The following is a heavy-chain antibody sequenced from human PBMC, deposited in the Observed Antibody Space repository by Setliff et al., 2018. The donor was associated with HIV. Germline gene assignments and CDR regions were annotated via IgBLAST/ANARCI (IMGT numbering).Heavy chain of an antibody. Sequence: SETLSLTCNVSGSSMRNYYWSWIRQSAGKGMEWIGRIYASGSTNYNSSLKSRVTVSVDTAKNQFSLRLSSVTAADTAVYYCARHPPHDSTWPYYYYGMDVWGQGTTVTVSS. J-gene: IGHJ6*02. CDR1: GSSMRNYY. CDR2: IYASGST. V-gene: IGHV4-4*07. CDR3: ARHPPHDSTWPYYYYGMDV. D-gene: IGHD6-13*01.